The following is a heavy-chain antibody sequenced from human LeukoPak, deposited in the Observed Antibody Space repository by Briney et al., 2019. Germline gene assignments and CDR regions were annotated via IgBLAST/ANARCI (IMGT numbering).Heavy chain of an antibody. CDR2: INPNSGDT. CDR3: ARDPSNWNDGVFGDY. J-gene: IGHJ4*02. CDR1: GYTFTDYY. Sequence: GASVKVSCKASGYTFTDYYVHWVRQAPGQGLEWMGWINPNSGDTNYAQKFQGRVTMTRDTSISTAYMEVSRLRSDDTAVYYCARDPSNWNDGVFGDYWGQGTLVTVSS. D-gene: IGHD1-20*01. V-gene: IGHV1-2*02.